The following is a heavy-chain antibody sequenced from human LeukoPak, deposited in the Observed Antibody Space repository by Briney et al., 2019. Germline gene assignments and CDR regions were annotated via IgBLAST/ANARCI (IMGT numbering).Heavy chain of an antibody. J-gene: IGHJ3*02. V-gene: IGHV4-39*07. D-gene: IGHD2-2*01. CDR3: ARESPLVVPAAHIRGRAFDI. Sequence: SETLSLTCTVSGGSISSSSYYWGWIRQPPGKGLEWIGSIYYSGSTYYNPSLKSRVTISVDTSKNQFSLKLSSVTAADTAVYYCARESPLVVPAAHIRGRAFDIWGQGTMVTVSS. CDR2: IYYSGST. CDR1: GGSISSSSYY.